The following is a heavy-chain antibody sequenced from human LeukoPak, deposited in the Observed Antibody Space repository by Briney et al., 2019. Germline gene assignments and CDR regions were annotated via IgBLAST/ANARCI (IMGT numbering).Heavy chain of an antibody. CDR1: GFTFNNYA. V-gene: IGHV3-23*01. Sequence: GGSLRLSCAAAGFTFNNYAMSWVRQAPGKGLKWVSGISSGGSTYYADSVKGRFTISRDNSKNTLFLQMNSLRAEDTAVYYCAKDTYSSSPYYFDYWGQGTLVTVSS. CDR2: ISSGGST. CDR3: AKDTYSSSPYYFDY. D-gene: IGHD6-6*01. J-gene: IGHJ4*02.